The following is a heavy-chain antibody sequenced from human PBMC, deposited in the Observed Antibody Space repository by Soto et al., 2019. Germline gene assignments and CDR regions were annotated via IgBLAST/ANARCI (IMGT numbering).Heavy chain of an antibody. D-gene: IGHD6-13*01. V-gene: IGHV1-2*04. CDR3: ARERFDSSWHGYYYYYGMDV. J-gene: IGHJ6*02. CDR2: INPNSGGT. CDR1: GYTFTGYY. Sequence: GASVKVSCKASGYTFTGYYMHWVRQAPGQGLEWMGWINPNSGGTNYAQKFQGWVTMTRDTSISTAYMELSRLRSDDTAVYYCARERFDSSWHGYYYYYGMDVWGQGTTVTVSS.